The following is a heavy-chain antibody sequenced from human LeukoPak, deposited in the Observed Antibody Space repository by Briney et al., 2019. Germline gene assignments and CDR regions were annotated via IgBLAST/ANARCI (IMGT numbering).Heavy chain of an antibody. Sequence: SETLSLTCTVSGGSISSYYWSWIRQPPGKGLEWIGYIYYSGSTNYNPSLKSRVTISVDTSKNQFSLKLSSVTAADTAVYYCARLYSSSRDAFDIWGQGTMVTVSS. CDR3: ARLYSSSRDAFDI. CDR1: GGSISSYY. V-gene: IGHV4-59*01. J-gene: IGHJ3*02. CDR2: IYYSGST. D-gene: IGHD6-13*01.